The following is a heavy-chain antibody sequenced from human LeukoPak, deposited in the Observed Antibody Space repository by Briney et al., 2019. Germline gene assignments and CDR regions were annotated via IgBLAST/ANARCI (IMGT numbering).Heavy chain of an antibody. D-gene: IGHD6-19*01. V-gene: IGHV4-59*08. CDR1: GGSISSYY. Sequence: SETLSLTCTVSGGSISSYYWSWIRQPPGKGLEWIGYIYYSGSTNYNPSLKSRVTISVDTPKNQFSLKLSSVTAADTAVYYCAGQGIAVAGIWYYFDYWGQGALVTVAS. J-gene: IGHJ4*02. CDR3: AGQGIAVAGIWYYFDY. CDR2: IYYSGST.